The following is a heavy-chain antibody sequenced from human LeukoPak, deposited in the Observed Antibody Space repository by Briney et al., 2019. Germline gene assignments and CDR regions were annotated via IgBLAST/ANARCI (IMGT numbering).Heavy chain of an antibody. D-gene: IGHD6-25*01. CDR3: ARERTPGSGYGVDY. J-gene: IGHJ4*02. CDR2: INPNINGT. CDR1: GYTFTSYY. Sequence: ASVKVSCKASGYTFTSYYMRWVRQAPGQGLEWMGWINPNINGTNYAQKFQGRVTMTGDRSISTAYMELSRLRSDDTAVYYCARERTPGSGYGVDYWGQGTVVTVSS. V-gene: IGHV1-2*02.